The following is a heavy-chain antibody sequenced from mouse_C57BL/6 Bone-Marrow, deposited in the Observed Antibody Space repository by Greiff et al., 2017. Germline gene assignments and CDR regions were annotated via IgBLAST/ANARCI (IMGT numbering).Heavy chain of an antibody. Sequence: EVKLQQSGPELVKPGASVKISCKASGYTFTDYYMNWVKQSHGKSLEWIGDINPNNGGTSYNQKFKGKATLTVDKSSSTAYMELRSLTSEDSAVYYCARAGDDGYLDYWGQGTTLTVSS. CDR2: INPNNGGT. CDR1: GYTFTDYY. J-gene: IGHJ2*01. CDR3: ARAGDDGYLDY. D-gene: IGHD2-3*01. V-gene: IGHV1-26*01.